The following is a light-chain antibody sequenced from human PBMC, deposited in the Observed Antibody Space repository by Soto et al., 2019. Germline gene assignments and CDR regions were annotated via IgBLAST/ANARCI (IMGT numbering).Light chain of an antibody. CDR3: QHYDNLPPFT. CDR2: GAS. Sequence: DIQMTQSPSSLSASVGARVSITCQASEDIRTSLSWFQHKPGRAPKLLIYGASYLETGVPSRFRGSESGTDFTLTISSLQPEDTATYYCQHYDNLPPFTFGPGTMVDIK. J-gene: IGKJ3*01. V-gene: IGKV1-33*01. CDR1: EDIRTS.